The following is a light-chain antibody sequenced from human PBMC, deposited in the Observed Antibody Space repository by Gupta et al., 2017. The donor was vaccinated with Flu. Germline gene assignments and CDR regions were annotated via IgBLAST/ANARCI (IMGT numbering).Light chain of an antibody. CDR2: DTS. V-gene: IGLV7-46*01. J-gene: IGLJ2*01. CDR3: LLSYGSARV. Sequence: QAVVTQAASLHVSTGGTGTPTYGLSSGSVTSDHYPYWVQQRPGQVPTTLIYDTSSKLSWTPARFSGSLLGGRAALTLSGAQPEDEADYYCLLSYGSARVFGGGTKLTVL. CDR1: SGSVTSDHY.